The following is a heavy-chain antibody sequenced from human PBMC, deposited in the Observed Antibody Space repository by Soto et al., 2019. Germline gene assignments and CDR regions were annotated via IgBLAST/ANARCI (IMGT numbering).Heavy chain of an antibody. D-gene: IGHD5-18*01. CDR2: ISNSGGSA. V-gene: IGHV3-23*01. J-gene: IGHJ4*02. Sequence: GGSLRLSCAASGFTFSSYAMSWVRQAPGKGLEWVSGISNSGGSAFYADSVQGRFTISRDNSKNTLYLEMNSLGAEDTAAYYCAKNGVEVVDTVNFDYWGQGTLVTVSS. CDR1: GFTFSSYA. CDR3: AKNGVEVVDTVNFDY.